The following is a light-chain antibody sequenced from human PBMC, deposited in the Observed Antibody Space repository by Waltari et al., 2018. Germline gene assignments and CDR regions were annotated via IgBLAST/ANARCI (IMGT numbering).Light chain of an antibody. J-gene: IGKJ1*01. CDR1: QSISFW. Sequence: DIQMTQSPSTLSASVRDRVNITCRASQSISFWLAWYQQKPGKAPKLLIYKASSLESRVPSRFSGSGSGTEFTLTISSLQPDYFATYYCQQYNSYRTFGQGTKVEIK. V-gene: IGKV1-5*03. CDR3: QQYNSYRT. CDR2: KAS.